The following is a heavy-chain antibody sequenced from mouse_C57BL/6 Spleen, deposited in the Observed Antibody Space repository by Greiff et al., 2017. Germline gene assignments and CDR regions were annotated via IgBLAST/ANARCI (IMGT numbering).Heavy chain of an antibody. CDR2: IYPGDGDT. Sequence: VQLQQSGPELVKPGASVKISCKASGYAFTSSWMNWVQQTPGKGLEWIGRIYPGDGDTNYNGKFKGKDTLTADKSSSTAYMQLSSLTSEDSAVDLCARSTFYYFDDWGQGTTLTVSS. CDR1: GYAFTSSW. J-gene: IGHJ2*01. V-gene: IGHV1-82*01. CDR3: ARSTFYYFDD.